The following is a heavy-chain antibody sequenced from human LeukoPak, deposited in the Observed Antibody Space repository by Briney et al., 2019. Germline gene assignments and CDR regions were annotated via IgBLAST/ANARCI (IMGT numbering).Heavy chain of an antibody. CDR3: ARDSYMFGSDY. CDR1: GIIFRNYG. D-gene: IGHD3-10*02. CDR2: IFYDGRNS. V-gene: IGHV3-30*12. Sequence: GGSLRLSCVASGIIFRNYGMLWVRQAPGKGLEWVALIFYDGRNSYYADSVKGRFTISRDNAKNSVFLQMNTLRAEDTAVYYCARDSYMFGSDYWGQGTLVTVSS. J-gene: IGHJ4*02.